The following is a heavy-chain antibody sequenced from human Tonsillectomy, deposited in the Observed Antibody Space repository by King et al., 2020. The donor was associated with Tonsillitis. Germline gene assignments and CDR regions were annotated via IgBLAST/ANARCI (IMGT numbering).Heavy chain of an antibody. CDR1: GFTFSSYS. V-gene: IGHV3-48*01. CDR3: ARDVDY. CDR2: ISSSSSTI. Sequence: VQLVESGGGLVQPGGSLRLSCSASGFTFSSYSMNWVRQAPGKGLEWGSYISSSSSTIYYADSLKGRLTISTDNAKNSLYLQMNSLRAEDTAVYYCARDVDYWGQGTLVTVSS. J-gene: IGHJ4*02.